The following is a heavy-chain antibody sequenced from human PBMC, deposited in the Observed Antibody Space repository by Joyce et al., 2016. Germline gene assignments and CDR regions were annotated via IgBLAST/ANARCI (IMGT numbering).Heavy chain of an antibody. Sequence: QVQLQESGPGVVRPSQTLSLTGSVSVASISSGDNYWSWIRQPPGKGLEWIRYIFYSGNTKYNPSLRGRLAISADMSKNQFSRKLTSVTAADTAMYFCAREARGQPFDFWGQGALVTVSS. J-gene: IGHJ4*02. CDR1: VASISSGDNY. D-gene: IGHD3-10*01. CDR2: IFYSGNT. CDR3: AREARGQPFDF. V-gene: IGHV4-30-4*01.